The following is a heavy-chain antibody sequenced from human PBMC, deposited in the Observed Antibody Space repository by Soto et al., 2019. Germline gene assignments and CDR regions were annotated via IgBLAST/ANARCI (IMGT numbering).Heavy chain of an antibody. CDR3: ARDIGSYAYGEGY. V-gene: IGHV4-4*07. J-gene: IGHJ4*02. CDR2: VYSSGTT. D-gene: IGHD3-10*01. Sequence: PSETLSLICSVSGGSINSYWWSWIRQPAGKGLEWIGRVYSSGTTDYNPSLNSRATLSVETSKNQFSLKLSSVTAADTAVYYCARDIGSYAYGEGYWGQGIQVTVSS. CDR1: GGSINSYW.